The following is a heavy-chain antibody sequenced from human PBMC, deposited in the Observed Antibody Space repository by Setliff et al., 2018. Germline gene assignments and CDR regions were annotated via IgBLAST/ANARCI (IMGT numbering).Heavy chain of an antibody. Sequence: GASVKVSCKASGYTFSHSGITWVRQAPGQGLEWMGWISAYTGNTNYAQKLQGRVTMTTDASTNTAYMELRGLSSDDTAVYYCSRLVRYCTTTTCQRASGAEFWGQGTLVTVSS. CDR2: ISAYTGNT. D-gene: IGHD2-8*01. CDR1: GYTFSHSG. J-gene: IGHJ4*02. V-gene: IGHV1-18*01. CDR3: SRLVRYCTTTTCQRASGAEF.